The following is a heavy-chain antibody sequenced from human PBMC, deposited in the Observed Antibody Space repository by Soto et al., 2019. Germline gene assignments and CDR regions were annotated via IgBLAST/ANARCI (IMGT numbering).Heavy chain of an antibody. Sequence: ASVKVSCKISGHTLTEFSIHWVRQAPGKGLEWMGGFDPEGGEAIYAQKWHGRVTVTEDTSTDTAYMQLSGLKSEDTAVYYCAIRRAYRNSWYYFDSWGQGTLVTVSS. CDR2: FDPEGGEA. CDR1: GHTLTEFS. J-gene: IGHJ4*02. D-gene: IGHD1-26*01. CDR3: AIRRAYRNSWYYFDS. V-gene: IGHV1-24*01.